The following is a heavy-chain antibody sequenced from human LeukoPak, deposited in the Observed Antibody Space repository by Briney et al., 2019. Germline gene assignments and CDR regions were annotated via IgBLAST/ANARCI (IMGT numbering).Heavy chain of an antibody. CDR2: IYYSGST. D-gene: IGHD3-22*01. V-gene: IGHV4-39*01. CDR3: ARSGGYYDSSRAFDY. Sequence: SETLSLTCTVSGGSISSSSYYWGWIRQPPGKGLEWLRSIYYSGSTYYNPSLKSRVTISVDTSKNQFSLRLSSVTAADTAVYYCARSGGYYDSSRAFDYWGQGTLVTVSS. CDR1: GGSISSSSYY. J-gene: IGHJ4*02.